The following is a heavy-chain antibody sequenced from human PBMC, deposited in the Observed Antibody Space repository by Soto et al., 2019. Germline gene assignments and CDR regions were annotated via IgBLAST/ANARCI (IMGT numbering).Heavy chain of an antibody. V-gene: IGHV3-23*01. CDR2: ISGSGGST. Sequence: PGGSLRLSCAASGFTFSSYPMSWVRQARGKGLEWVSAISGSGGSTYYADSVKGRFTISRDNSKNTLYLQMNSLRAEDTAVYYCARGQQLVTCYCGQGTLVTVSS. CDR1: GFTFSSYP. CDR3: ARGQQLVTCY. D-gene: IGHD6-13*01. J-gene: IGHJ4*02.